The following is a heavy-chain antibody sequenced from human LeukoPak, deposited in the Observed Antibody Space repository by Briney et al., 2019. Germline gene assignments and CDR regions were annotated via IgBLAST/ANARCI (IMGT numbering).Heavy chain of an antibody. V-gene: IGHV4-4*07. CDR1: GGSISSYD. CDR3: AGTYYYDSSGYLDYFDY. J-gene: IGHJ4*02. Sequence: SETLSLTCTVSGGSISSYDWSWIRQPAGKGLEWIGRIYISGNTYYNSSLKSRVTMSVDTSKNQLSLKLSSVSAADTAVYYCAGTYYYDSSGYLDYFDYWGQGTLVTVSS. CDR2: IYISGNT. D-gene: IGHD3-22*01.